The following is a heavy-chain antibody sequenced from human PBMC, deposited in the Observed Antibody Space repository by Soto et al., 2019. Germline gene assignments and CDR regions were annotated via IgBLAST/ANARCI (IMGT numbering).Heavy chain of an antibody. Sequence: PSQTLSLTCAISGDSLSSDSAAWNWIRQSPSRGLEWLGRTYYRSQWYYDYAVSVKSRITINPDTPKNQFSLQLNSVTPEDTAVYYCARDREGYCSSSTCYQTPQYFYGMDVWGQGTTVTVSS. CDR3: ARDREGYCSSSTCYQTPQYFYGMDV. V-gene: IGHV6-1*01. CDR1: GDSLSSDSAA. D-gene: IGHD2-2*01. CDR2: TYYRSQWYY. J-gene: IGHJ6*02.